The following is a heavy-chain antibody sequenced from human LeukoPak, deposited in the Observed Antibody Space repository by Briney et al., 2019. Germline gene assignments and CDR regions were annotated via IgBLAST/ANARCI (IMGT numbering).Heavy chain of an antibody. CDR1: GGTFSSYA. CDR3: ARHSYNWNYEDYFDY. D-gene: IGHD1-7*01. CDR2: IIPIFGTA. J-gene: IGHJ4*02. Sequence: ASVKVSCKASGGTFSSYAISWVRQAPGQGLEWMGGIIPIFGTANYAQKFQGRVTITADKSTSTAYMELSSLRSEDTAVYYCARHSYNWNYEDYFDYWGQGTLVTVSS. V-gene: IGHV1-69*06.